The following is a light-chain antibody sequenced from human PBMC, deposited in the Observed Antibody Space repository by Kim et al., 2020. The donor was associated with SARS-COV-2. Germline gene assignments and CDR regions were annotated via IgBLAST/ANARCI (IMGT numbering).Light chain of an antibody. CDR2: DAS. Sequence: SPGERATLSCRASQTFNTYLAWYQQKPGQAPRLLIYDASSRATGIPARFSGSGSGTDFTLTISSLEPEDFAVYYCQQRTNWPSLTFGGGTKVDIK. J-gene: IGKJ4*01. V-gene: IGKV3-11*01. CDR3: QQRTNWPSLT. CDR1: QTFNTY.